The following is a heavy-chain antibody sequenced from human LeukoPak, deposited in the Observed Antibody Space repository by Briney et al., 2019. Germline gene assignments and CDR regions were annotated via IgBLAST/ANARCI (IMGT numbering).Heavy chain of an antibody. J-gene: IGHJ3*02. Sequence: GGSLRLSCAASGFTFSSYSMNWVRQAPGKGLEWVSSISGSSRYIFHAGSVKGRFTISRDNAKNSLYLQMNSLRAEDTAIYYCARAGDAFDIWGQGTMVTVSS. CDR1: GFTFSSYS. V-gene: IGHV3-21*01. CDR3: ARAGDAFDI. CDR2: ISGSSRYI.